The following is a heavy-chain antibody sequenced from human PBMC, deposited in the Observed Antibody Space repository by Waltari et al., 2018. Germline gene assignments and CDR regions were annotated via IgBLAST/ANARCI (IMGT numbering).Heavy chain of an antibody. J-gene: IGHJ4*02. CDR1: GGSISSSSYY. CDR2: IYYSGST. V-gene: IGHV4-39*07. Sequence: QLQLQESGPGLVKPSETLSLTCTVSGGSISSSSYYWGWIRQPPGKGLEWIGSIYYSGSTYYNPSLKSRVTISVDTSKNQFSLKLSSVTAADTAVYYCARGSDDYGAYYFDYWGQGTLVTVSS. CDR3: ARGSDDYGAYYFDY. D-gene: IGHD4-17*01.